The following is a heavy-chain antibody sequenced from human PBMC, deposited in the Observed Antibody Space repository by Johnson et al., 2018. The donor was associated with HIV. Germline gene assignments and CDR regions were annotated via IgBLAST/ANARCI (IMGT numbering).Heavy chain of an antibody. CDR3: ARDHSRDEAFDI. D-gene: IGHD5-24*01. J-gene: IGHJ3*02. V-gene: IGHV3-66*01. Sequence: LVQPGGSLRLSCAASGFTVRSNYMSWVRQAPGKGLEWVSLIYSGGDTYYADSVRGRFTISRDNSENTLYLQMNSLRAEDTAVYYCARDHSRDEAFDIWGQGTMVTVSS. CDR2: IYSGGDT. CDR1: GFTVRSNY.